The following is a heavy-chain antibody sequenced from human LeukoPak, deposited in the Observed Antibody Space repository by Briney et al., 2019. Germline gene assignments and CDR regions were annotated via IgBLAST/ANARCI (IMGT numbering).Heavy chain of an antibody. V-gene: IGHV1-2*02. Sequence: GASVKVSCKAPGYTFTGYYIHWVRQAPGQGLEWMGWINPYSGGTNYAPKFQGRVTMTRDTSISTAYMELSRLRSDDTALYYCARDVSSGYYEPWGQGTLVTVSS. D-gene: IGHD6-19*01. CDR2: INPYSGGT. CDR1: GYTFTGYY. J-gene: IGHJ5*02. CDR3: ARDVSSGYYEP.